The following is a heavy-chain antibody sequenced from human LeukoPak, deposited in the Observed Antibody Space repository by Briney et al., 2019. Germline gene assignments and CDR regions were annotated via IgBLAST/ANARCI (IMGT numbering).Heavy chain of an antibody. D-gene: IGHD1-1*01. CDR3: ATRGTTATKYFED. J-gene: IGHJ4*02. CDR1: GFTFSNYV. CDR2: IAAADSGT. Sequence: GGSLRLSCGASGFTFSNYVMSWVRQAPGQGLEWVSTIAAADSGTYYAASVKGPFTISRDNSKHTLHLQMNGLRAEDTAVYYCATRGTTATKYFEDWGQGTLVTVSS. V-gene: IGHV3-23*01.